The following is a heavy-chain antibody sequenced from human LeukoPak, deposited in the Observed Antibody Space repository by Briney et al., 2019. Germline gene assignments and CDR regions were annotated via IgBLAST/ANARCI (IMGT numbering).Heavy chain of an antibody. V-gene: IGHV1-69*13. CDR3: ARDLTIFGVVTGGGFDP. CDR2: IIPIFGTA. Sequence: ASVKVSCKASGGTFSSYAISWVRQAPGQGLEWMGGIIPIFGTANYAQKFQGRVTITADESRSTAYMELSSLRSEDTAVYYCARDLTIFGVVTGGGFDPWGQGTLVTVSS. D-gene: IGHD3-3*01. J-gene: IGHJ5*02. CDR1: GGTFSSYA.